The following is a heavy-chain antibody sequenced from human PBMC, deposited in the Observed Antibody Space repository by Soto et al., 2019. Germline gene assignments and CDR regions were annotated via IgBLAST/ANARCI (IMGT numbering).Heavy chain of an antibody. CDR2: ISYVGGNK. J-gene: IGHJ3*02. CDR3: ARAFGGAYDAFDI. V-gene: IGHV3-30-3*01. Sequence: QVQLVESGGGVVQPGRSLRLSCAASGFTFSSYAMHWVRQAPGKVLEWVAVISYVGGNKYYADSVKGRFTISRDNSKNTLYLQMNSLRAEDTAVYYCARAFGGAYDAFDIWGQGTMVTVSS. CDR1: GFTFSSYA. D-gene: IGHD3-10*01.